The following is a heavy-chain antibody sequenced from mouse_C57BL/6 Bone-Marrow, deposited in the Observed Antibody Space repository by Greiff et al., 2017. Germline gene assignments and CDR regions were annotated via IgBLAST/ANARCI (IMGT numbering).Heavy chain of an antibody. Sequence: EVQLQESGAELVRPGASVKLSCTASGFNIKDDYMHWVKQRPEQGLEWIGWIDPENGDTEYASKFQGKATITADTSSNTAYLQLSSLTSEDTAVYYCTTRDGYPRYCDVWGTGTTVTVSS. CDR2: IDPENGDT. CDR1: GFNIKDDY. CDR3: TTRDGYPRYCDV. J-gene: IGHJ1*03. V-gene: IGHV14-4*01. D-gene: IGHD2-3*01.